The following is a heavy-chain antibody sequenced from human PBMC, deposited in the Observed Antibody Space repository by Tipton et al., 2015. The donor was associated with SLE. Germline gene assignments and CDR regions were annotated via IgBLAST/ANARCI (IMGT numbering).Heavy chain of an antibody. CDR2: ISSSSSYI. CDR3: ARGSGSFLYYFDY. J-gene: IGHJ4*02. CDR1: GFTFSSYS. V-gene: IGHV3-21*01. D-gene: IGHD1-26*01. Sequence: QLVQSGGGLVQPGGSLRLSCAASGFTFSSYSMNWVRQAPGKGLEWVSSISSSSSYIYYADSVKGRFTISRDNAKNSLYLQMNSLRAEDTAVYYCARGSGSFLYYFDYWGQGTLVTVSS.